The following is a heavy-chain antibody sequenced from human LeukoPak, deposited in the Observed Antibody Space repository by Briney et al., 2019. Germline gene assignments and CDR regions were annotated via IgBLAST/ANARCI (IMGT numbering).Heavy chain of an antibody. CDR3: AISSPVATVGY. CDR1: GFTFSSYW. Sequence: PWGSLRLSCADTGFTFSSYWLSLVRQAPGKGLEWVANINQDGSEKYYVDSVRGRFTISRDNAKNSLYLQMNSLRAEDTAVYYCAISSPVATVGYWGQGTLVTVSS. V-gene: IGHV3-7*01. J-gene: IGHJ4*02. CDR2: INQDGSEK. D-gene: IGHD4-23*01.